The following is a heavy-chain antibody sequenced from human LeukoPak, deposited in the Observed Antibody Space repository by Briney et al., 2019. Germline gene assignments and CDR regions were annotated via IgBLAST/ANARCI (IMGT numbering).Heavy chain of an antibody. CDR1: GFTFSSYS. D-gene: IGHD3-3*01. CDR2: ISSSSSYI. Sequence: PGGSLRLSCAASGFTFSSYSMIWVRQAPGKGLEWASSISSSSSYIYYADSVKGRFTISRENAKNSLYLQMNSLRAEDTAVYYCAREGHGYYDFWSGYYMDVWGKGTTVTVSS. V-gene: IGHV3-21*01. J-gene: IGHJ6*03. CDR3: AREGHGYYDFWSGYYMDV.